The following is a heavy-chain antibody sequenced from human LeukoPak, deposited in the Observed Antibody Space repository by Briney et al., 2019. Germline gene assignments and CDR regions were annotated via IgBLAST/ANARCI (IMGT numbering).Heavy chain of an antibody. Sequence: PGRSLRLSCAASGFTFSGYAMSWVRQAPGKGLECVSVISSGGSTDYADSVKGRFTISRDNSKNTLYLQMNSLRAEDTAVYYCAKGRAYSGYESFDYWGQGTLVTVSS. D-gene: IGHD5-12*01. CDR1: GFTFSGYA. V-gene: IGHV3-23*01. J-gene: IGHJ4*02. CDR3: AKGRAYSGYESFDY. CDR2: ISSGGST.